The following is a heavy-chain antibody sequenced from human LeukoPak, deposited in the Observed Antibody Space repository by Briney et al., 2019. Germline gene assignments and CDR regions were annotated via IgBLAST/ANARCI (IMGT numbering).Heavy chain of an antibody. J-gene: IGHJ6*02. CDR2: IYFSGST. Sequence: SETLSLTCAVSGGSIRRGGYSWSWIRQPPGKGLEWIGYIYFSGSTYYNPSLKSRVTISVDRSKNQCSLKLRFVTAADTAVYYCARDRRIAAAGDYGMDVRGQGTTVTVSS. D-gene: IGHD6-13*01. CDR1: GGSIRRGGYS. V-gene: IGHV4-30-2*01. CDR3: ARDRRIAAAGDYGMDV.